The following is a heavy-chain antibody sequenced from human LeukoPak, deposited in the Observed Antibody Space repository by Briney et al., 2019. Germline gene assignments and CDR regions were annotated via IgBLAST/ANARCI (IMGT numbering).Heavy chain of an antibody. J-gene: IGHJ4*02. V-gene: IGHV5-51*01. CDR3: ATWESLGYYFDY. CDR1: GYSFTSYW. Sequence: GESRKSSCKGSGYSFTSYWIGWVRQMPGKGLECMGIIYPGDSETRYSPPFQGQVTISADKSISTAYLQWSSLKASDTAMYYCATWESLGYYFDYWGQGTLVTVSS. D-gene: IGHD1-26*01. CDR2: IYPGDSET.